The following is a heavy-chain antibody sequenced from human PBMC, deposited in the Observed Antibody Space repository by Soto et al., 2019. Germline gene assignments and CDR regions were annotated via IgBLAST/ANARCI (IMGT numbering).Heavy chain of an antibody. V-gene: IGHV1-69*02. J-gene: IGHJ4*02. D-gene: IGHD3-10*01. Sequence: QVQLVQSGADVQRPGSSVRVSCTASGDTFNFYSINWVRQAPGLGLQWMGRINPILSMSNYAPRFQGRVTMTADKSTSTAYMELSSLRSEDTAMYYCATSYGSGYRAFDSWGQGALVTVSS. CDR3: ATSYGSGYRAFDS. CDR1: GDTFNFYS. CDR2: INPILSMS.